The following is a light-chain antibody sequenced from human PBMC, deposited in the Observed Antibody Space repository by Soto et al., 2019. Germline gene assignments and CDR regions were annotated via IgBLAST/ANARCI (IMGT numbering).Light chain of an antibody. V-gene: IGKV1-12*01. CDR1: QGISSL. CDR3: RQANSFPIT. J-gene: IGKJ3*01. CDR2: AAS. Sequence: DIQMTQSPSSVSASVGDRVTITCRARQGISSLLAWYQQKPGKAPKLLIYAASSLQSGVPSRFSGSGSGTAFALTISSLQTEDVATYYCRQANSFPITFGPGTKVDIK.